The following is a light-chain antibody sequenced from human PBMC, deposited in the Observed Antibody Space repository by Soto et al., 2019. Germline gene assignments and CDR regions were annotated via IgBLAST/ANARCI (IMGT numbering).Light chain of an antibody. J-gene: IGKJ1*01. Sequence: DIQVTQSPSTLSASVGDRVTISCRASQDLNNWLAWFQQKPGKAPTLLISKASGLESGVPSRFSGSGSGTEFTLTINSLQPDDFATYYCQHYNGYPWTFGQGTKVEVK. CDR2: KAS. CDR3: QHYNGYPWT. CDR1: QDLNNW. V-gene: IGKV1-5*03.